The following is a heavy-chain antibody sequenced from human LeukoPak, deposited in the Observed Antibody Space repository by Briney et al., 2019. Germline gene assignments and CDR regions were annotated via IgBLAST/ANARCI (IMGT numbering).Heavy chain of an antibody. J-gene: IGHJ4*02. CDR2: ISYDGSNK. CDR1: GLTFSSYA. V-gene: IGHV3-30-3*01. Sequence: GGSLRLSCAASGLTFSSYAVHWVRQAPGKGLEWVAVISYDGSNKYYADSVKGRFTISRDNSKNTLYLQMNSLRAEDTAVYYCARDGYGGYDFWSGLRPYYFDYWGQGTLVTVSS. D-gene: IGHD3-3*01. CDR3: ARDGYGGYDFWSGLRPYYFDY.